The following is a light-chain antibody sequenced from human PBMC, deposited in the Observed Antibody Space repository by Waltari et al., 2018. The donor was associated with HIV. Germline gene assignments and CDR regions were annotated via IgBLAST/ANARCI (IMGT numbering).Light chain of an antibody. CDR3: GTWDSSLSAVV. J-gene: IGLJ2*01. V-gene: IGLV1-51*01. Sequence: QSVLTQPPSVSAAPGQKVNISCSGSRSNLGNNYVSWYQQLPGTALKLLIYDNDKRPSGIPDRFAGSKSGTSATLGITGLQTGDEADYYGGTWDSSLSAVVFGGGTKLTVL. CDR1: RSNLGNNY. CDR2: DND.